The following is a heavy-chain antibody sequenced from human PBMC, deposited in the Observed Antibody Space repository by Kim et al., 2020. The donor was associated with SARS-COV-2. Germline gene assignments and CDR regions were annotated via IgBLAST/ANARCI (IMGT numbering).Heavy chain of an antibody. CDR1: GGSISSGSYY. CDR2: IYTSGST. D-gene: IGHD6-13*01. V-gene: IGHV4-61*02. CDR3: ARGAGIAAAGSLSPLWGAYYYGMDV. Sequence: SETLSLTCIVSGGSISSGSYYWSWIRQPAGKGLEWIGRIYTSGSTNYNPSLKSRVTISVDTSKNQFSLKLSSVTAADTAVYYCARGAGIAAAGSLSPLWGAYYYGMDVWGQGTTVTVSS. J-gene: IGHJ6*02.